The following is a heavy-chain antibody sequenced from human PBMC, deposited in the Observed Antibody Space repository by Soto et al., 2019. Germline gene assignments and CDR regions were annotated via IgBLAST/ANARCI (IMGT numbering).Heavy chain of an antibody. J-gene: IGHJ5*02. CDR2: ISYDGSNK. Sequence: GSLRLSCAASGFTFSSYGMHWVRQAPGKGLEWVAVISYDGSNKYYADSVKGRFTISRDNSKNTLYLQMNSLRAEDTAVYYCAKSIAARPWDWFDPWGQGTLVTVSS. CDR3: AKSIAARPWDWFDP. D-gene: IGHD6-6*01. CDR1: GFTFSSYG. V-gene: IGHV3-30*18.